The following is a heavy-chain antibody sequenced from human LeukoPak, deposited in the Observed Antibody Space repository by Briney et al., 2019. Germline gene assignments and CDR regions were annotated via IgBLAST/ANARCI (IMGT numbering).Heavy chain of an antibody. CDR3: ASDGFDI. CDR1: GYGFTTYA. J-gene: IGHJ3*02. CDR2: INDGNGNT. Sequence: ASVKVPCKASGYGFTTYAMYWVRQAPGQRLEWMGWINDGNGNTKYSQKFQGRVTMTRDTSASTAYMELSSLRFGDTAVYYCASDGFDIWGQGTMVTVSS. V-gene: IGHV1-3*01.